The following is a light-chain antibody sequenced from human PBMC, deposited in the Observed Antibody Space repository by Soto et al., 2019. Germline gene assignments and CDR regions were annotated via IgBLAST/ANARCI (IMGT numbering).Light chain of an antibody. CDR1: ESISSW. J-gene: IGKJ1*01. CDR2: DAS. Sequence: DIQMTQSPSTLSASVGDRVTITCRASESISSWLAWYQQKPGKAPKLLIYDASSLESGVPLRFSGSGSGTEFTLTISSLQPDDFASYYCQQYNSYSWTCGQGTKVEIK. CDR3: QQYNSYSWT. V-gene: IGKV1-5*01.